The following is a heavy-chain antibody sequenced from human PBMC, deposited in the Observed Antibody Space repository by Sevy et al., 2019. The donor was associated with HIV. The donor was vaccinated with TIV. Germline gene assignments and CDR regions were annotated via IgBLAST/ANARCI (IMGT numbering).Heavy chain of an antibody. V-gene: IGHV3-30-3*01. CDR1: GFTFSSYA. CDR3: AREGGGWLQFDGNMAFDY. D-gene: IGHD5-12*01. CDR2: ISYDGSNK. J-gene: IGHJ4*02. Sequence: QLGGSLRLSCAASGFTFSSYAMHWVRQAPGKGLEWVAVISYDGSNKYYADSVKGRFTIARDNSKNTLYLQMNSLRAEDTAVNYCAREGGGWLQFDGNMAFDYWGQGTLVTVSS.